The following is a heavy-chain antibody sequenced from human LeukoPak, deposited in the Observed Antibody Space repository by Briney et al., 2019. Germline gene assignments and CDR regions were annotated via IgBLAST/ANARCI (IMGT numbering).Heavy chain of an antibody. CDR2: ISYDGSNK. V-gene: IGHV3-30*04. CDR3: ARDANSIVVVVELPDY. Sequence: GGSLRLSCAASGFTFSSYAMDWVRQAPGKGLEWVAVISYDGSNKYYADSVKGRFTISRDNSKNTLYLQMNSLRAEDTAVYYCARDANSIVVVVELPDYWGQGTLVTVSS. D-gene: IGHD2-15*01. CDR1: GFTFSSYA. J-gene: IGHJ4*02.